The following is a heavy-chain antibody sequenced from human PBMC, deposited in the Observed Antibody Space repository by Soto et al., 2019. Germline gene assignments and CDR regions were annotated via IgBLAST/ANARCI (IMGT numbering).Heavy chain of an antibody. CDR3: AQNFDY. V-gene: IGHV3-23*01. CDR2: ISADGART. CDR1: GCTLSSYS. Sequence: XGSLRLSCTASGCTLSSYSMTWVRQGPEKGLEWVSEISADGARTYYADSVKGRFTVSRDNSKNTVYLQMNSLRAEDTAVYYCAQNFDYWGQGPLVTV. J-gene: IGHJ4*02.